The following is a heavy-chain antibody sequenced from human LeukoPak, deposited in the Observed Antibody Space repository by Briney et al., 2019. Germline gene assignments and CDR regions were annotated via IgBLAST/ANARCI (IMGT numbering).Heavy chain of an antibody. CDR3: AKMRSGYPGY. D-gene: IGHD3-22*01. Sequence: QPGGSLRLSCAASGFPFRSSGMSWVRQAPGKGLEWASFISGTGLSTYYADSVKGRFTISRDNSKSTLFMQMNSLRVEDTAVYYCAKMRSGYPGYWGQGTLVTVSS. J-gene: IGHJ4*02. CDR1: GFPFRSSG. CDR2: ISGTGLST. V-gene: IGHV3-23*01.